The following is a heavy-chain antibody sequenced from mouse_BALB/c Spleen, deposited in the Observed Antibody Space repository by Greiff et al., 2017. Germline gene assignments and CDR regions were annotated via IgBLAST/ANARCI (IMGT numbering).Heavy chain of an antibody. CDR3: ARGGYDYPFAY. CDR2: INPSTGYT. D-gene: IGHD2-4*01. Sequence: QVQLQQSGAELAKPGASVKMSCKASGYTFTSYWMHWVKQRPGQGLEWIGYINPSTGYTEYNQKFKDKATLTADKSSSTAYMQLSSLTSEDSAVYYCARGGYDYPFAYWGQGTLVTVSA. J-gene: IGHJ3*01. CDR1: GYTFTSYW. V-gene: IGHV1-7*01.